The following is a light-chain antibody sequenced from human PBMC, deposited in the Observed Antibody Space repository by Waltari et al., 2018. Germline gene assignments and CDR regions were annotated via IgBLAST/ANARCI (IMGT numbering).Light chain of an antibody. J-gene: IGKJ2*01. V-gene: IGKV2-28*01. CDR1: QSLVDGGGNKF. CDR3: MQALHPPYT. CDR2: QIS. Sequence: DIVMTQSPLSLPVTPGEPASISCRSSQSLVDGGGNKFLDWYLQKPGQSPQLLIYQISNRASGVPDRISGSGSDTDFTLKITRVEAEDVGVNYCMQALHPPYTFGQGTKLEIK.